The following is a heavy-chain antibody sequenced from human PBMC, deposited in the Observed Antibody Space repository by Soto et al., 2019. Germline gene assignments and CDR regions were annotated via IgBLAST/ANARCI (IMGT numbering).Heavy chain of an antibody. CDR3: ASSFPVPAAIGY. J-gene: IGHJ4*02. CDR1: GYTFTSYA. D-gene: IGHD2-2*02. CDR2: INAGNGNT. Sequence: QVQLVQSGAEVKKPGASVKVSCKASGYTFTSYAMHWVRQAPGQRLEWMGWINAGNGNTKYSQKFQGRVTITRDTSASSAYMELSSLSSEDTAVYYCASSFPVPAAIGYWGQGTLVTVSS. V-gene: IGHV1-3*01.